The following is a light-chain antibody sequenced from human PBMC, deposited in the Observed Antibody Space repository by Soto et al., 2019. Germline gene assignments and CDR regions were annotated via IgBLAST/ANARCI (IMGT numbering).Light chain of an antibody. Sequence: DIVITHSPYSLAVSLGSRATINCNSSHMLLYTSNNNNYLAWYQQKPGQAPRLLIYGASSRATGIPVRFSGSGSGTEFTLTISSLQSEDFAVYYCQQYNNWPLTFGQGNDWRL. CDR1: HMLLYTSNNNNY. J-gene: IGKJ5*01. V-gene: IGKV4-1*01. CDR3: QQYNNWPLT. CDR2: GAS.